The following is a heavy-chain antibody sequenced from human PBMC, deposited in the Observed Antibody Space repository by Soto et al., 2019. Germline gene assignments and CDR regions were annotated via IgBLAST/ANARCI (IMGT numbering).Heavy chain of an antibody. V-gene: IGHV3-30-3*01. D-gene: IGHD6-19*01. CDR3: ATERVVAGTLDYYYYGMDV. Sequence: GGSLRLSCAASGFTFSSCAMHWVRQAPGKGLEWVTIISYDGTNKYYADSVKGRFTISRDNSKNTLYLQMNSLRVEDTAVYYCATERVVAGTLDYYYYGMDVLGQGTTVTVSS. J-gene: IGHJ6*02. CDR1: GFTFSSCA. CDR2: ISYDGTNK.